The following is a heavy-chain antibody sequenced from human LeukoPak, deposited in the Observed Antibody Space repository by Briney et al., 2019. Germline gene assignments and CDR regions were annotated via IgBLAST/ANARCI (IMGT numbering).Heavy chain of an antibody. CDR3: ARLYGSGSYYNGGYWFDP. V-gene: IGHV4-30-2*05. J-gene: IGHJ5*02. Sequence: SQTLSLTCTVSGGSISSGGYYWSWIRQPPGKGLEWIGYIYHSGSTYYNPSLKSRVTISLDTSKNQFSLKLSSVTAADTAVYYCARLYGSGSYYNGGYWFDPWGQGTLVTVSS. CDR1: GGSISSGGYY. CDR2: IYHSGST. D-gene: IGHD3-10*01.